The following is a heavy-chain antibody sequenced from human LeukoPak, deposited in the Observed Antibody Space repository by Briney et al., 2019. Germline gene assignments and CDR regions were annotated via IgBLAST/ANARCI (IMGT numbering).Heavy chain of an antibody. CDR1: GGSFSGYY. J-gene: IGHJ4*02. CDR3: ARDGAYYDSSGYYYFDY. Sequence: SSETLSLTCAVYGGSFSGYYWSWIRQPPGKGLEWIGEINHSGSTNYNSSLKSRVTISVDTSKNQFSPKLSSVTAADTAVYYCARDGAYYDSSGYYYFDYWGQGTLVTVSS. D-gene: IGHD3-22*01. V-gene: IGHV4-34*01. CDR2: INHSGST.